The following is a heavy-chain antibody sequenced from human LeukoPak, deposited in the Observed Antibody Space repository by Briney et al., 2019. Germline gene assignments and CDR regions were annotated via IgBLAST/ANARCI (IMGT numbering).Heavy chain of an antibody. CDR1: GYTFTSYG. D-gene: IGHD3-10*01. CDR3: AIFLWFGEKWFDP. V-gene: IGHV1-18*01. Sequence: ASVKVSCKASGYTFTSYGIRWVRQASGQGLEWMGWISAYNGNTNYAQKLQGRVTMTTDTSTSTAYMELRSLRSDDTAVYYCAIFLWFGEKWFDPWGQGTLVTVSS. J-gene: IGHJ5*02. CDR2: ISAYNGNT.